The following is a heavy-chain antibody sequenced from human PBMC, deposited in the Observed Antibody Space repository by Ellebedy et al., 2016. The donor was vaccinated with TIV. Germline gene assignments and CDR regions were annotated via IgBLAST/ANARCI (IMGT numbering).Heavy chain of an antibody. Sequence: ASVKVSCKASGYTFTDYYMHWVRQAPGQGLEWMGWINPDSGGTNLPQKFRGRVTMTRDTSVNTAYMELSRLQSDDTAVYYCARVLRATSGMDVWGQGTTVTVSS. CDR1: GYTFTDYY. CDR2: INPDSGGT. CDR3: ARVLRATSGMDV. V-gene: IGHV1-2*02. D-gene: IGHD4/OR15-4a*01. J-gene: IGHJ6*02.